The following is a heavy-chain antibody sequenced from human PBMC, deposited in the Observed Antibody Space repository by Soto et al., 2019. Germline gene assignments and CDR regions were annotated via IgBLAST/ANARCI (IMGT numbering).Heavy chain of an antibody. CDR2: IYYSGST. J-gene: IGHJ4*02. CDR3: ARLRFLEWLPSRYYFDY. CDR1: GGSISSGGYY. V-gene: IGHV4-31*03. D-gene: IGHD3-3*01. Sequence: SETLSLTCTVSGGSISSGGYYWSWIRQHPGKGLEWIGYIYYSGSTYYNPSLKSRVTISVDTSKNQFSLKLSSVTAADTAVYYCARLRFLEWLPSRYYFDYWGQGTLVTSPQ.